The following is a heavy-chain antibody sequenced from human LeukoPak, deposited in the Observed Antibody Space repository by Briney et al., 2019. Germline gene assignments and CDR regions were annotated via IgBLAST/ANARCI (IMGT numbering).Heavy chain of an antibody. D-gene: IGHD6-13*01. Sequence: PGGSLRLSCAASGFTFNGYAMSWVRQAPGKGLEWVSGISGSGGSTYADSVKGRFTISRDNAKNSLYLQMNSLRAEDTAVYYCAREEDSSWSNSRYIDYWGQGTLVTVSS. CDR2: ISGSGGST. CDR3: AREEDSSWSNSRYIDY. CDR1: GFTFNGYA. V-gene: IGHV3-23*01. J-gene: IGHJ4*02.